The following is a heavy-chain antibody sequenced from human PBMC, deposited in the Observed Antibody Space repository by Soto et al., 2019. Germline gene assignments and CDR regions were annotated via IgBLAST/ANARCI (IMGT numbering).Heavy chain of an antibody. CDR3: AKDFSDFWSGYHPLGYVQH. D-gene: IGHD3-3*01. V-gene: IGHV3-9*01. Sequence: EVQLVESGGGLVQPGRSLRLSCAASGFTFDDYAMHWVRQAPGKGLEWVSGISWNSGSIGYADSVKGRFTISRDNAKNSLYLQMNSLRAEDTALYYCAKDFSDFWSGYHPLGYVQHWGQGTLVTVSS. CDR2: ISWNSGSI. J-gene: IGHJ1*01. CDR1: GFTFDDYA.